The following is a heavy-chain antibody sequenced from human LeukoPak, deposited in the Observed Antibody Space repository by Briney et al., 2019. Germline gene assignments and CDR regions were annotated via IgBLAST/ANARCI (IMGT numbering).Heavy chain of an antibody. Sequence: PSETLSLTCTVSGGSISSSSYYWGWIRQPPGKGLEWIGSIYYSGSTYYNPSLKSRVTISVDTSRNQFSLKLSSVTAADTAVCYCARVGGIVATFGYYYYMDVWGKGTTVTVSS. CDR1: GGSISSSSYY. CDR3: ARVGGIVATFGYYYYMDV. D-gene: IGHD5-12*01. V-gene: IGHV4-39*07. CDR2: IYYSGST. J-gene: IGHJ6*03.